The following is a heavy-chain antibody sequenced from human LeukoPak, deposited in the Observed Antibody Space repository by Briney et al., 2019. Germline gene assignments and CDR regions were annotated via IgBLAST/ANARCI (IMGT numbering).Heavy chain of an antibody. D-gene: IGHD2-15*01. CDR2: VNHAADT. J-gene: IGHJ4*02. CDR3: ARGSSFDGYCPAGACYSGYYDT. V-gene: IGHV4-34*01. Sequence: PSETLSLTCAVSGESLSGYLWNWLRQPPGKPLEYIGEVNHAADTNYNPSLKTRVTLSVDTSKNQFSLRLTSVSAADSGVYFCARGSSFDGYCPAGACYSGYYDTWGQGTPVTVSS. CDR1: GESLSGYL.